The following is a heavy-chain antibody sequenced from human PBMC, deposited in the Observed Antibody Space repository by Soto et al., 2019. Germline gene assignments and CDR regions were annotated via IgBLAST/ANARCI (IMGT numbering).Heavy chain of an antibody. V-gene: IGHV3-21*01. CDR1: GFTFSSYS. CDR3: ARPEYYYDSRGYYGY. D-gene: IGHD3-22*01. Sequence: EVQLVESGGGLVKPGGSLRLSCAASGFTFSSYSMNWVRQAPGKGLEWVSSISSSSSYIYYADSVKGRFTISRDKAKNSLYLQMNSLRAEDTGVYYCARPEYYYDSRGYYGYWGQGTLVTVSS. J-gene: IGHJ4*02. CDR2: ISSSSSYI.